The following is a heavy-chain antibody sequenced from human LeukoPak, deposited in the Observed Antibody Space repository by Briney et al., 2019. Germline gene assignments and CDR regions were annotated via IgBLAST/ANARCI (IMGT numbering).Heavy chain of an antibody. Sequence: PGGSLRLSCEVSGFTFRNHGMYWVRQAPGKGLEWLSVIWYDGSNQYYADSVKGRFIISRDNSKNTLFLQMNSLRAEDTAVYSCARDIYSRYLDQWGQGTLVTVSS. CDR1: GFTFRNHG. J-gene: IGHJ4*02. V-gene: IGHV3-33*01. D-gene: IGHD4-11*01. CDR2: IWYDGSNQ. CDR3: ARDIYSRYLDQ.